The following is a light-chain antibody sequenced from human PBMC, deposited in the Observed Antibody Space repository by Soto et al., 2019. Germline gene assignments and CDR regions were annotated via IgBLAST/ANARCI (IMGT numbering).Light chain of an antibody. Sequence: DIQMTQYTSTLSASVGDRVTITSGASQSISSWLAWYQQKPGKAPKLLIYKASSLESVVPSRFSGIKSWTEFTLNISSLQPDDLATYYGQQYNSYSRTFCQGTKVDIK. CDR3: QQYNSYSRT. V-gene: IGKV1-5*03. CDR2: KAS. CDR1: QSISSW. J-gene: IGKJ1*01.